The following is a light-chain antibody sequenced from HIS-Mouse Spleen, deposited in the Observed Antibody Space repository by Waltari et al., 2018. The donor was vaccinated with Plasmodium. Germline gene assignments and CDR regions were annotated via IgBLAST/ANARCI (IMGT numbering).Light chain of an antibody. CDR3: CSYACSSTFVV. J-gene: IGLJ2*01. CDR1: RSNVGSYNL. V-gene: IGLV2-23*03. CDR2: EGS. Sequence: QSALTQPASVSGSPGQSITISCTGTRSNVGSYNLVSWYQQHPGKAPKLMFYEGSKRPSGFSNRLSGSKSGNTASLTISGLQAEDEADYYCCSYACSSTFVVFGGGTKLTVL.